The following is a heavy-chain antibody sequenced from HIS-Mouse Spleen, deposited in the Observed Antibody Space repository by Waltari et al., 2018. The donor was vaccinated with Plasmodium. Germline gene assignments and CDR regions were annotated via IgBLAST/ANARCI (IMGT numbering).Heavy chain of an antibody. V-gene: IGHV3-53*01. Sequence: EVQLVESGGGLIQPGGSLRLSCAAAGFTVISNYLRWARQAPGKGLEWVSVIYSGGSTYYADSVKGRFTISRDNSKNTLYLQMNSLRAEDTAVYYCARGMKSSSSAFDIWGQGTMVTVSS. CDR3: ARGMKSSSSAFDI. CDR2: IYSGGST. CDR1: GFTVISNY. D-gene: IGHD6-6*01. J-gene: IGHJ3*02.